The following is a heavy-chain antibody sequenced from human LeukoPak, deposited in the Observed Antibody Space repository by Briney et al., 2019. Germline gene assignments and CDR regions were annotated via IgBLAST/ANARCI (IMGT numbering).Heavy chain of an antibody. J-gene: IGHJ4*02. V-gene: IGHV3-48*02. D-gene: IGHD3-22*01. Sequence: GGSLRLSCAASGFTFSNYGMNWVRQAPGKGLEWVSYINSSSSTIYYADSVKGRFTISRDNAKNSLYLQMNSLRDEDTAVYYCANINSGGGYYYGSSGYSSCFDFWGQGTLVTVSS. CDR1: GFTFSNYG. CDR3: ANINSGGGYYYGSSGYSSCFDF. CDR2: INSSSSTI.